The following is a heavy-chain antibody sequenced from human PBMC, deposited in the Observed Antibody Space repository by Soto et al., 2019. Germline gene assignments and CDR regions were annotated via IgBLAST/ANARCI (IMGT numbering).Heavy chain of an antibody. CDR2: INPSGGST. CDR3: AKSMTTVTYYYYYYYMDV. D-gene: IGHD4-4*01. V-gene: IGHV1-46*03. CDR1: GYTFTSYY. Sequence: ASVKVSCKASGYTFTSYYMHWVRQAPGQGLEWMGIINPSGGSTSYAQKFQGRVTMTRDTSTSTVYMELSSLRSEDTAVYYCAKSMTTVTYYYYYYYMDVWGKGTTVTVSS. J-gene: IGHJ6*03.